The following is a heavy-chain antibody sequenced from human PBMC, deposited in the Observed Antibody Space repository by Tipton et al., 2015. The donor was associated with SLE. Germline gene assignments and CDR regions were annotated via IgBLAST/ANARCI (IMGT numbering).Heavy chain of an antibody. Sequence: QLVQSGGEVKKPGASVKVSCKASGYTFTSYGITWVRQAPGQGLEWMGWISTYNGNTNYAQKIQGRVTMTTDTSTSTAYMELRSLRSDDTAVYYCARGYDCSSSSCYLYYWGQGTLVTVSS. J-gene: IGHJ4*02. CDR3: ARGYDCSSSSCYLYY. CDR1: GYTFTSYG. CDR2: ISTYNGNT. V-gene: IGHV1-18*04. D-gene: IGHD2-2*01.